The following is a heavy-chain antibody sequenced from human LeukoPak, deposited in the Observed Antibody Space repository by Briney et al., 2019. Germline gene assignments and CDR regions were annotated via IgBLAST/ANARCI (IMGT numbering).Heavy chain of an antibody. CDR3: AKDQVLQSFGDHNWFDP. CDR1: GFTFSSYS. J-gene: IGHJ5*02. Sequence: GGSLRLSCAASGFTFSSYSMNWVRQAPGKGLEWVSYISSSSSYIYYADSVKGRFTISRDNSKNTLYLQMNSLRAEDTAVYYCAKDQVLQSFGDHNWFDPWGQGTLVTVSS. D-gene: IGHD2/OR15-2a*01. V-gene: IGHV3-21*01. CDR2: ISSSSSYI.